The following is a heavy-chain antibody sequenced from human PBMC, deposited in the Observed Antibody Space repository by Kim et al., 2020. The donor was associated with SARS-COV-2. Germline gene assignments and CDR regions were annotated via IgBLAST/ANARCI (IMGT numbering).Heavy chain of an antibody. J-gene: IGHJ6*01. D-gene: IGHD3-10*01. Sequence: SETLSLTCSVSDVSFNNYFWSWIRQSPGGGLEWIGYVFYTGTTKYNPSFQSRVTISRDTSKSQFSLTLRSLTAADTAVYYCARTLRGFYDGAAPYGVDV. CDR2: VFYTGTT. CDR3: ARTLRGFYDGAAPYGVDV. CDR1: DVSFNNYF. V-gene: IGHV4-59*01.